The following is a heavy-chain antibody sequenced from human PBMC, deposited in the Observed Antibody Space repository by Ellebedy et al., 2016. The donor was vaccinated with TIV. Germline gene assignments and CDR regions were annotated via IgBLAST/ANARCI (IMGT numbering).Heavy chain of an antibody. D-gene: IGHD4-23*01. J-gene: IGHJ3*01. CDR3: SRDPVGVGPAFDV. V-gene: IGHV3-23*01. CDR2: ITESGGKT. Sequence: PGGSLRPSCAASGLTFSSHAMSWVRQAPGKGLAWVSSITESGGKTYYADSVKGRFTISRDNSKDTLFLQMNSLRAEETAIYFCSRDPVGVGPAFDVWGQGTMVTVSS. CDR1: GLTFSSHA.